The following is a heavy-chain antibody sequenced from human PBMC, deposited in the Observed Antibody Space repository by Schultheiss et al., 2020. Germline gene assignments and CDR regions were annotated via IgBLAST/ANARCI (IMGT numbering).Heavy chain of an antibody. V-gene: IGHV4-61*05. CDR1: GGSISSSSYY. CDR3: ARLYGDQHDAFDI. Sequence: SETLSLTCAVSGGSISSSSYYWGWIRQPPGKGLEWIGYIYYRGSTDSNPSLKSRVTISVDTSKNQFSLKLSSVTAADTAVYYCARLYGDQHDAFDIWGQGTMVTVSS. D-gene: IGHD4-17*01. J-gene: IGHJ3*02. CDR2: IYYRGST.